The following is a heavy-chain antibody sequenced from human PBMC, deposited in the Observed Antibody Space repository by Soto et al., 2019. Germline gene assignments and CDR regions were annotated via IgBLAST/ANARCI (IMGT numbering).Heavy chain of an antibody. CDR1: GYTFTGYY. D-gene: IGHD2-2*01. CDR2: INPNSGGT. V-gene: IGHV1-2*04. Sequence: ASVKVSCKASGYTFTGYYMHWVRQAPGQGLEWMGWINPNSGGTNYAQKFQGWVTMTRDTSISTAYMELSRLRSDDTAVYYCARGGICSSTSCYGDYYYYGMDVWGQGTTVTVSS. CDR3: ARGGICSSTSCYGDYYYYGMDV. J-gene: IGHJ6*02.